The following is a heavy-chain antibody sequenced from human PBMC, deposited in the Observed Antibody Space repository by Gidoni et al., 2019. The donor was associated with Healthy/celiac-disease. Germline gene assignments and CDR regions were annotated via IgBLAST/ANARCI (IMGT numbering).Heavy chain of an antibody. D-gene: IGHD3-22*01. CDR2: IYHSGST. CDR3: ARARYYDSSGYYLGY. J-gene: IGHJ4*02. CDR1: GGSFSSSNW. V-gene: IGHV4-4*02. Sequence: QVQLQESGPGLVKPSGTLSLTCAVSGGSFSSSNWWSWVRQPPGKGLEWIGEIYHSGSTNYNPSLKSRVTISVDKSKNQFSLKLSSVTAADTAVYYCARARYYDSSGYYLGYWGQGTLVTVSS.